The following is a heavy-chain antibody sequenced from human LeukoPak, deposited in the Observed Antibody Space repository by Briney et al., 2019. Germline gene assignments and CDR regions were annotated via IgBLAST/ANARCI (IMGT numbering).Heavy chain of an antibody. V-gene: IGHV3-30*03. CDR1: GFTFSSYG. J-gene: IGHJ3*02. D-gene: IGHD2-2*01. CDR3: ARPLIMFCSSSSCYGDAYDI. Sequence: GGSLRLSCAASGFTFSSYGMHWVRQAPGKGLEWVAVISYDETNTYYADSVKGRFTISRDNSKNTLYLQVNSLRAEDTAVYYCARPLIMFCSSSSCYGDAYDIWGQGTMVTVSS. CDR2: ISYDETNT.